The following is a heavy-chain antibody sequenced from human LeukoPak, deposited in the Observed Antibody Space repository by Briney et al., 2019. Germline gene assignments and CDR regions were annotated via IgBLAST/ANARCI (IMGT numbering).Heavy chain of an antibody. CDR2: IIPIFGTA. CDR3: ASMNPTAGATDY. Sequence: SVKVSCKASGGTFSSYAISWVRQAPGQGLEWMGGIIPIFGTANYAQKFQGRVTITADESTSTAYMELSSLRSEDTAVYYCASMNPTAGATDYWGQGTLVTASS. J-gene: IGHJ4*02. D-gene: IGHD1-26*01. CDR1: GGTFSSYA. V-gene: IGHV1-69*01.